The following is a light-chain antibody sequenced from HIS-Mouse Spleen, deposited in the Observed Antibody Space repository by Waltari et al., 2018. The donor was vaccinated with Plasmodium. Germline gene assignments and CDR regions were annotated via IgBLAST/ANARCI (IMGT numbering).Light chain of an antibody. Sequence: QSALTQPASVSGSPGQSITISCTGTSSDVGSYNLVSWYQQHPGKAPKLMIYEGSKRPSGGSNRFSGSKSGNTASLTISGRQAEDEADYYCCSYAGSSTFVFGGGTKLTVL. CDR3: CSYAGSSTFV. CDR2: EGS. J-gene: IGLJ3*02. CDR1: SSDVGSYNL. V-gene: IGLV2-23*03.